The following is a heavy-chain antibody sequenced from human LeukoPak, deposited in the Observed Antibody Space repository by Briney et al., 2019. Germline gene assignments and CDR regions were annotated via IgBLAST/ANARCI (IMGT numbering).Heavy chain of an antibody. J-gene: IGHJ4*02. CDR1: GFVFSDYA. D-gene: IGHD3-16*02. Sequence: GGSLRLSCTGSGFVFSDYAITWLRQAPDKGLEWVGFIRRKDYGGTIEYAPSVRGRFTISRDDSNSIAYLQMNSLRTEETGVYYCSREVVVMTAGGPLWKRGHFYWGQGTLVTVSS. CDR3: SREVVVMTAGGPLWKRGHFY. V-gene: IGHV3-49*03. CDR2: IRRKDYGGTI.